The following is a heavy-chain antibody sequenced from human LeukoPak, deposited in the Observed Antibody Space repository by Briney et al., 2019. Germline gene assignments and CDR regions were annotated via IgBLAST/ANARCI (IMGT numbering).Heavy chain of an antibody. CDR1: GYTFTGYY. V-gene: IGHV1-2*02. Sequence: GASVKVSCKASGYTFTGYYMHWVRQAPGQGLEWMGWINPNSGGTSYAQKFQGRVTMTRDTSISTAYMELSRLRSDDTAVYYCASDLGYCSSTSCPKDAFDIWGQGTMVTVSS. D-gene: IGHD2-2*01. CDR2: INPNSGGT. CDR3: ASDLGYCSSTSCPKDAFDI. J-gene: IGHJ3*02.